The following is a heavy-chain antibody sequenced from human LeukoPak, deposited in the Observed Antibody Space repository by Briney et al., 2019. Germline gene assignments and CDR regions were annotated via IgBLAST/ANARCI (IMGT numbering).Heavy chain of an antibody. Sequence: TSETLSLTCTVSSVSISIYYWSWIRQPAGKGLEWIGRIHSSGRTNYNPSLKSRVTMSVDTSKNQFSLSLTSVTAADTAVYYCAREIHNLGYCSSTSCYHDYWGQGTLVTVSS. CDR1: SVSISIYY. D-gene: IGHD2-2*01. CDR3: AREIHNLGYCSSTSCYHDY. J-gene: IGHJ4*02. V-gene: IGHV4-4*07. CDR2: IHSSGRT.